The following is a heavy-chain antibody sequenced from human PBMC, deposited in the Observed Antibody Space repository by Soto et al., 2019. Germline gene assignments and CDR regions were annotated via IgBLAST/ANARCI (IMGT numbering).Heavy chain of an antibody. J-gene: IGHJ4*02. CDR2: IKQDGSEK. CDR1: GFTFSSYW. D-gene: IGHD7-27*01. CDR3: ARDPRGPNWGNDEPLGY. Sequence: GGSLRLSCAASGFTFSSYWMSWVRQAPGKGLEWVANIKQDGSEKYYVDSVKGRFTISRDNAKNSLYLQMNSLRAEDTAVYYCARDPRGPNWGNDEPLGYWGQGTLVTVSS. V-gene: IGHV3-7*01.